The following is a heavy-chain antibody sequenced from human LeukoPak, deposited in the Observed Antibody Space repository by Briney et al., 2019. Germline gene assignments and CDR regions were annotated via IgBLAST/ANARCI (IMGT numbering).Heavy chain of an antibody. Sequence: ASVKVSCKASGYTFTSYDINWVRQATGQGLEWMGWMNPNSGNTGYAQKFQGRVTITRNTSISTAYMDLSSLRSDDTAVYYCARRAVAYYYYYMDVWGKWTTVTVSS. CDR2: MNPNSGNT. V-gene: IGHV1-8*03. D-gene: IGHD6-19*01. CDR1: GYTFTSYD. CDR3: ARRAVAYYYYYMDV. J-gene: IGHJ6*03.